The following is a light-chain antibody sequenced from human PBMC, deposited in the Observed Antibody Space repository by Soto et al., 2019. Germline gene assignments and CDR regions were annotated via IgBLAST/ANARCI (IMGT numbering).Light chain of an antibody. V-gene: IGLV2-14*01. CDR3: SSYTGSSTYVV. CDR2: DVS. Sequence: QSALTQPASVSGSPGQSITISCTGTSSYVGGYNYVSWYHQQPGKAPKLMIYDVSNRPSGVSNRFSGSKSGNTASLTISGLQAEDEADYYCSSYTGSSTYVVFGGGTTLTVL. J-gene: IGLJ2*01. CDR1: SSYVGGYNY.